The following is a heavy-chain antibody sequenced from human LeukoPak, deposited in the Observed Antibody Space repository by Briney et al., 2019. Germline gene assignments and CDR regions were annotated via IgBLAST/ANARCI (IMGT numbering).Heavy chain of an antibody. Sequence: PGGSPRLSCAASGFTFSSYEMNWVRQAPGKGLEWVSYINTGGGTIYADSVKGRFTISRDNARNSLYLQMNSLRVEDTALYYCARDQYHYYGLDVWGQGTTVTVSS. CDR2: INTGGGTI. J-gene: IGHJ6*02. CDR1: GFTFSSYE. V-gene: IGHV3-48*03. D-gene: IGHD4-11*01. CDR3: ARDQYHYYGLDV.